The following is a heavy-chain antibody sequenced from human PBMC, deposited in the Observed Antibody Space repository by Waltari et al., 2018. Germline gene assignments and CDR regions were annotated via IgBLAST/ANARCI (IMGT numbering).Heavy chain of an antibody. D-gene: IGHD3-3*01. J-gene: IGHJ4*02. CDR3: AREGQIFGVVSSFFDY. Sequence: EVQLVESGGGLVQPGGSLRLSCAASGFTFSSYEMNWVRQAPGKGLEWVSYISSSGSTIDYADSVKGRFTISRDNAKNSLYRQMNSLRAEDTAVYYCAREGQIFGVVSSFFDYWGQGTLVTVSS. V-gene: IGHV3-48*03. CDR2: ISSSGSTI. CDR1: GFTFSSYE.